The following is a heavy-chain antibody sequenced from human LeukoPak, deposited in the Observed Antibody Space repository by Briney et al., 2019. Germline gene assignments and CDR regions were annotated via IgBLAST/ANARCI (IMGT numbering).Heavy chain of an antibody. CDR2: IYHSGNT. V-gene: IGHV4-59*01. J-gene: IGHJ4*02. CDR1: GVSITTYY. D-gene: IGHD2-2*02. CDR3: ARAYTSWSFDY. Sequence: SETLSLTCTVSGVSITTYYWSWIRQPPGKGLEWIGFIYHSGNTNYNPSLKSRVTISVDTPKNQFSLKLSSVTAADTAVYYCARAYTSWSFDYWGQGTLVTVSS.